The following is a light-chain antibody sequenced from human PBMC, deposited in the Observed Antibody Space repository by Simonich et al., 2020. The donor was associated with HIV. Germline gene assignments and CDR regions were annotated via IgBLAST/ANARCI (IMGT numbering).Light chain of an antibody. CDR2: NVS. V-gene: IGLV2-14*03. Sequence: QSALTQPASVSGSPGQPITISCTGTSSDVGDYNYVSWYQQHPGKAPKLMIYNVSKRPSGVSNRFSGSKSGNTASLTVSGLQAEDEADYYCSSYTSSSTLVFGGGTKLTVL. J-gene: IGLJ2*01. CDR1: SSDVGDYNY. CDR3: SSYTSSSTLV.